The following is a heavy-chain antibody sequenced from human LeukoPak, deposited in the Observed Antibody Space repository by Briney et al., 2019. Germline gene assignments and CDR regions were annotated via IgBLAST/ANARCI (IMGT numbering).Heavy chain of an antibody. CDR1: GYTFTSYG. Sequence: ASVKVSCKASGYTFTSYGISWVRQAPGQGLEWMGWISAYSGNTNYAQKLQGRVTMTTDTSTSTAYMELRSLRSDDTAMYYCARALGVVPAAIVDYWGQGTLVTVSS. CDR2: ISAYSGNT. CDR3: ARALGVVPAAIVDY. J-gene: IGHJ4*02. D-gene: IGHD2-2*01. V-gene: IGHV1-18*01.